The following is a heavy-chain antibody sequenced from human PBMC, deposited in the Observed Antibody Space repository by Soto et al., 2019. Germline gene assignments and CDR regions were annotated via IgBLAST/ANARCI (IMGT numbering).Heavy chain of an antibody. CDR3: ARESGSSSH. CDR2: IIPILGIA. J-gene: IGHJ1*01. D-gene: IGHD6-13*01. CDR1: GYTFTTYG. V-gene: IGHV1-69*04. Sequence: GASVKVSCKASGYTFTTYGITWVRQAPGQGLEWMGRIIPILGIANYAQKFQGRVTITADKSTSTAYMELSSLRSEDTAVYYCARESGSSSHWGQGTLVTVSS.